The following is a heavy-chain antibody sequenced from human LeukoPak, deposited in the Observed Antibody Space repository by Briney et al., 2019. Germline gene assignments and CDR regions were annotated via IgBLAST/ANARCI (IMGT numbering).Heavy chain of an antibody. CDR1: GYSFTDYF. Sequence: ASVKVSCKASGYSFTDYFIHWVRQAPGQGLEWMGWINPNSGGTNYAQKFQGRVTMTRDTSISTAYMELTSLTSDDTAVYYCARGERGFGELLYNWFDPWGQGTLVTVSS. J-gene: IGHJ5*02. V-gene: IGHV1-2*02. D-gene: IGHD3-10*01. CDR3: ARGERGFGELLYNWFDP. CDR2: INPNSGGT.